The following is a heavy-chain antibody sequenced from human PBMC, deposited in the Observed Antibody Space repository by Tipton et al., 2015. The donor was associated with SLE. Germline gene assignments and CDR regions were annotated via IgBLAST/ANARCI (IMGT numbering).Heavy chain of an antibody. CDR2: LYYGGST. Sequence: TLSLTCTVSGDSISTYYWSWIRQPPGKALEWIGNLYYGGSTNYSPSLKSRVTISVDTSKNHFSLKLSSVTAADTAVYCCARVLPSGGYFDNWGQGTLVTVSS. CDR1: GDSISTYY. D-gene: IGHD2-15*01. V-gene: IGHV4-59*01. CDR3: ARVLPSGGYFDN. J-gene: IGHJ4*02.